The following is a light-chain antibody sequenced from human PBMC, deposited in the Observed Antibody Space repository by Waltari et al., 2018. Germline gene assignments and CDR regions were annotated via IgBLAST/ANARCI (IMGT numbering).Light chain of an antibody. J-gene: IGLJ2*01. V-gene: IGLV3-27*01. CDR3: YSAAEV. CDR1: VLAKTY. Sequence: SYELTQPSSVSVSPGQTARITCSGDVLAKTYARWFQQKPGQAPLLVIYTDTERPSGIPERFSGSSSGTTVTLTVSGAQVEDEVDYDCYSAAEVFGGGTKLTVL. CDR2: TDT.